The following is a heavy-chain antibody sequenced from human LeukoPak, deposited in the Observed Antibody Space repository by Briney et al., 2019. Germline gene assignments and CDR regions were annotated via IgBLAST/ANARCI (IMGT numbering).Heavy chain of an antibody. D-gene: IGHD4-17*01. CDR1: GFTFSNAW. CDR2: IKSKTDGGTT. V-gene: IGHV3-15*01. CDR3: TTPDGYGDHGDY. J-gene: IGHJ4*02. Sequence: GGSLRLSCAASGFTFSNAWMSWVHQAPGKGLEWVGRIKSKTDGGTTDYAAPVKGRFTISRDDSKNTLYLQMNSLKTEDTAVYYCTTPDGYGDHGDYWGQGTLVTVSS.